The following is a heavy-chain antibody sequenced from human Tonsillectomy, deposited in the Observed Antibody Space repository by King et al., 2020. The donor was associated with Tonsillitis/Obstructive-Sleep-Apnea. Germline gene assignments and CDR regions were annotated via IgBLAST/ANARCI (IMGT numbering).Heavy chain of an antibody. V-gene: IGHV1-46*01. CDR3: ARAPSRCYDRPYYYYMDV. CDR2: INPSGGST. CDR1: GYTFTSYY. J-gene: IGHJ6*03. D-gene: IGHD5-12*01. Sequence: QLVQSGAEVKKPGASVKVSCKASGYTFTSYYMHWVRQAPGQGLEWMGIINPSGGSTSYAQKFQGRVNMTRETSTSTVYMELSSLRSEDTAVYYCARAPSRCYDRPYYYYMDVWGEGTTVTVSS.